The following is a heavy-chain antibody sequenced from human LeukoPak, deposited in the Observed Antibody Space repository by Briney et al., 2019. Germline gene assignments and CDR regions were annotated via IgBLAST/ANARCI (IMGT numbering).Heavy chain of an antibody. D-gene: IGHD7-27*01. V-gene: IGHV1-8*01. J-gene: IGHJ4*02. CDR2: MSPNSGDT. Sequence: ASVKVSCKASGYTYTSYDFNWVRQATGQRPEWMGWMSPNSGDTGYAQKLQDRVTMTRNTSISTAYMELSSLRSDDTAVYYCARGPPNWGYDYWGPGTLVTVSS. CDR1: GYTYTSYD. CDR3: ARGPPNWGYDY.